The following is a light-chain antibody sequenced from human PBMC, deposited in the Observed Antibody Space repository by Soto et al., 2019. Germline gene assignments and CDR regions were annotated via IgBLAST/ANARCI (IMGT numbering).Light chain of an antibody. J-gene: IGLJ3*02. CDR1: NSNIGSHT. CDR3: QSYDSDLSAWV. Sequence: QAVVTQPPSASGTPGQRVTISCSGSNSNIGSHTVNWYQQLPGTAPKLLIFGYTNRPSGVPDRFSGSKSGTSASLAITGLQSEDEAAYYCQSYDSDLSAWVFGGGTKLTVL. CDR2: GYT. V-gene: IGLV1-44*01.